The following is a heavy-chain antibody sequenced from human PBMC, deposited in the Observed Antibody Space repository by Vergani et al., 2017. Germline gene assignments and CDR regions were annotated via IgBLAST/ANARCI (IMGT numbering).Heavy chain of an antibody. D-gene: IGHD3-9*01. CDR2: INPSGGHT. Sequence: QVQVVQSGAEVKKSGASVKVSCKTSGYTFSIYYMHWVRQAPGQGLEWMGIINPSGGHTNYAQKFQGRVTMTRDTSTSTVYMELSSLRSEDTAIYYCARGYYGILTGYRYWGQGTPVTVSA. J-gene: IGHJ4*02. CDR1: GYTFSIYY. V-gene: IGHV1-46*03. CDR3: ARGYYGILTGYRY.